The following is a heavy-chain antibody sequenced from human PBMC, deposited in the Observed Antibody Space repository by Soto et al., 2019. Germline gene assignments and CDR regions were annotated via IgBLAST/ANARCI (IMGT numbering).Heavy chain of an antibody. Sequence: SETLSLTCSVSGGSISSGYYYWSWVRQPPGKGLEWIGNIYYSGNTYYNPSLKSRLIISVDTSKNQFSLRLTSVTAEDTAVYYCARHEGNGNVWPLDYWGQGILVTVSS. CDR1: GGSISSGYYY. J-gene: IGHJ4*02. CDR2: IYYSGNT. D-gene: IGHD2-8*01. CDR3: ARHEGNGNVWPLDY. V-gene: IGHV4-30-4*01.